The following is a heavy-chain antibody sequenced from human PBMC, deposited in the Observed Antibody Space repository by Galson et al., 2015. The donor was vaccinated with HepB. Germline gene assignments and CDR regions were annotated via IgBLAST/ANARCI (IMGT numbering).Heavy chain of an antibody. CDR1: GFTFSNAW. CDR3: TPEDYCSSTSCLPYYCYHYMDV. J-gene: IGHJ6*03. Sequence: SLRLSCAASGFTFSNAWMNWVRQAPGKGLEWVGRIKSKTDGGTTDYAAPVKGRFTISRDDSKNTLYLQMNSLKTEDTAVYYCTPEDYCSSTSCLPYYCYHYMDVWGKGTTVTVSS. D-gene: IGHD2-2*01. V-gene: IGHV3-15*07. CDR2: IKSKTDGGTT.